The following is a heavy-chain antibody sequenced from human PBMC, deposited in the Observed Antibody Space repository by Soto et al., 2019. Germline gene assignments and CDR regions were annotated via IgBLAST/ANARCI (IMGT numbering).Heavy chain of an antibody. CDR1: GFSFVDYA. J-gene: IGHJ5*02. V-gene: IGHV3-21*01. CDR3: ARDGYSNYLLHDNWFDP. Sequence: GGSLRLSCAASGFSFVDYAMGWVRQAPGKGLEWVSSISSSSSYIYYADSVKGRFTISRDNAKNSLYLQMNSLRAEDTAVYYCARDGYSNYLLHDNWFDPWGQGTLVTVSS. D-gene: IGHD4-4*01. CDR2: ISSSSSYI.